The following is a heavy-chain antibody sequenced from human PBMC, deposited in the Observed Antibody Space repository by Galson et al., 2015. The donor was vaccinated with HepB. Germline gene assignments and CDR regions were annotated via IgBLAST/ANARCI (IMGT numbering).Heavy chain of an antibody. CDR2: IRTIGYGGTT. J-gene: IGHJ3*02. Sequence: SLRLSCAASGFTFGDYSMTWFRQAPGKGLEWVGFIRTIGYGGTTEYAASVEGSFTISRDDSKNIAYLQMKSLKTEDTAVYYCTRDTTGFWSNYYSHDTFDIWGQGTRVTVSS. CDR3: TRDTTGFWSNYYSHDTFDI. CDR1: GFTFGDYS. V-gene: IGHV3-49*03. D-gene: IGHD3-3*01.